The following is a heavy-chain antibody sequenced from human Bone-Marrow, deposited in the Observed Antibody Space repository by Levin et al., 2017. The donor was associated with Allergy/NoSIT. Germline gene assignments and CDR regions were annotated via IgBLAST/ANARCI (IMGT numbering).Heavy chain of an antibody. V-gene: IGHV4-59*01. D-gene: IGHD3-10*01. CDR1: GGSISSYY. CDR2: IYYSGST. CDR3: ARVGYSYYYGSGSYPTSDAFDI. J-gene: IGHJ3*02. Sequence: PSETLSLTCTVSGGSISSYYWSWIRQPPGKGLEWIGYIYYSGSTNYNPSLKSRVTISVDTSKNQFSLKLSSVTAADTAVYYCARVGYSYYYGSGSYPTSDAFDIWGQGTMVTVSS.